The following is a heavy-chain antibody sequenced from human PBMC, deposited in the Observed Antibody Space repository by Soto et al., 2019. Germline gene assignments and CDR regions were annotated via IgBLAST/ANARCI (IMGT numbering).Heavy chain of an antibody. Sequence: QVQLQESAPGLVKPSETLSLTWTVSGCSVSNFYWNWIRQRAGKRLEWIGRIYTSGSTTYNPCLRSRVNMSIVTSRNLFSLKLNSVTVADTAVYYCARSSHKESWFDPWGQGTLITVSS. CDR3: ARSSHKESWFDP. D-gene: IGHD6-13*01. V-gene: IGHV4-4*07. J-gene: IGHJ5*02. CDR1: GCSVSNFY. CDR2: IYTSGST.